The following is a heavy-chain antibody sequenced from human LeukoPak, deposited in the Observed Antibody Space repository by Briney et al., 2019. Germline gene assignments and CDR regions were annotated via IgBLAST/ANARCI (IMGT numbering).Heavy chain of an antibody. D-gene: IGHD4-23*01. CDR3: ARDFYGGTTVVTPDYYYYMDV. V-gene: IGHV1-69*13. CDR1: GGTFSSYA. J-gene: IGHJ6*03. CDR2: IIPIFGTA. Sequence: ASVKVSCKASGGTFSSYAISWVRQAPGQGLEWMGGIIPIFGTANYAQKFQGRVTITADESTSTAYMELSSLRSEDTAVYYCARDFYGGTTVVTPDYYYYMDVRGKGTTVTVSS.